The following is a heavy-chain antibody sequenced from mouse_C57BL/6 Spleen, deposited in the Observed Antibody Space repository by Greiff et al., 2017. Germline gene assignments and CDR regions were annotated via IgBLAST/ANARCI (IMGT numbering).Heavy chain of an antibody. Sequence: EVQRVESGAELVRPGASVKLSCTASGFNIKDDYMHWVKQRPGQGLEWIGWIDPENGDTEYASKFQGKATITADTSSNTAYLQLSSLTSEDTAVYYCTTRDGYYWGQGTLVTVSA. V-gene: IGHV14-4*01. J-gene: IGHJ3*01. CDR2: IDPENGDT. CDR1: GFNIKDDY. CDR3: TTRDGYY. D-gene: IGHD2-3*01.